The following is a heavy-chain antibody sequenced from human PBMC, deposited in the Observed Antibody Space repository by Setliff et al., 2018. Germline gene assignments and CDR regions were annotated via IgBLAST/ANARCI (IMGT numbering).Heavy chain of an antibody. J-gene: IGHJ4*02. CDR2: VTPNGGSA. D-gene: IGHD2-15*01. CDR3: ARSGLGGSPQYFFDS. V-gene: IGHV1-8*01. Sequence: ASVKVSCKASGYTFNTYEINWVRQAPGQGLEVMGWVTPNGGSAVYSQKFQGRVTMTASTPLSTAYMELTGLTSEDTAMYYCARSGLGGSPQYFFDSWGQGTLVTVSS. CDR1: GYTFNTYE.